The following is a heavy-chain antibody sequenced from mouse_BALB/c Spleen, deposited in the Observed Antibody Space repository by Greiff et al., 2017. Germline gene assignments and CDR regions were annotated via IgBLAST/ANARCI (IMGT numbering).Heavy chain of an antibody. CDR3: ARSGSGVFAY. J-gene: IGHJ3*01. D-gene: IGHD1-1*01. CDR1: GDSITSCY. CDR2: ISYSGST. V-gene: IGHV3-8*02. Sequence: EVHLVESGPSLVKPSQTLSLTCSVSGDSITSCYWNWIRKFPGNKLEYMGYISYSGSTYYNPSLKSRISITRDTSKSQYYLQLHSVTTEDTATYYCARSGSGVFAYWGQGTLVTVSA.